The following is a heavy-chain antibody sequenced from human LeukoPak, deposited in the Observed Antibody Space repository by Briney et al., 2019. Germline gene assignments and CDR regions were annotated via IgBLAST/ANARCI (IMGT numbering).Heavy chain of an antibody. V-gene: IGHV4-39*01. CDR1: GGSISSSSYY. CDR2: IYYSGST. CDR3: ARRYSSSLQDLYYFDY. J-gene: IGHJ4*02. Sequence: PSETLSLTCTVSGGSISSSSYYWGWIRQPPGKGLEWIGSIYYSGSTYYNPSLKSRVTISVDTSKNQFSLKLSSVTAADTAVYYCARRYSSSLQDLYYFDYWGQGTLVTVSS. D-gene: IGHD6-6*01.